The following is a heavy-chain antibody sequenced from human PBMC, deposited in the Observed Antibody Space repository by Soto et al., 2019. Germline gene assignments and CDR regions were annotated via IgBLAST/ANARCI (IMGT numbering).Heavy chain of an antibody. D-gene: IGHD3-16*01. Sequence: PGGSLRLSCAASGFIFDDYAMHWVRQAPGKGLEWVSAISGSGGSTYYADSVKGRFTISRDNSKNTLYLQMNSLRAEDTAVYYCAKDLDSAPKGPGDYYYGMDVWGQGTTVTVSS. CDR2: ISGSGGST. J-gene: IGHJ6*02. CDR3: AKDLDSAPKGPGDYYYGMDV. CDR1: GFIFDDYA. V-gene: IGHV3-23*01.